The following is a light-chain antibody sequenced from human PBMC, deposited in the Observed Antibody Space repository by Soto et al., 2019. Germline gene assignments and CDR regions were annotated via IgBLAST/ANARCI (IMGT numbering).Light chain of an antibody. J-gene: IGKJ4*01. CDR3: LQHNTYPLT. CDR1: QSVSSS. Sequence: PGERATLSCRASQSVSSSLAWYQQKPGQTPRLLIYDASNRATGIPARFNGSGSGTDFTLTVSSLEPEDFAVYYCLQHNTYPLTFGGGTKVEI. V-gene: IGKV3-11*01. CDR2: DAS.